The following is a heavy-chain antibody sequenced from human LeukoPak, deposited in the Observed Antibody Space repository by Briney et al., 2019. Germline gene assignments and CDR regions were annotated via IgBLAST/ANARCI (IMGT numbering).Heavy chain of an antibody. D-gene: IGHD3-10*01. Sequence: PGGSLRLSCAASGFTFSDYYMHWVRQAPGSGLEYVSTISPSGDSAYYANSVKGRFTISRDNSKTTLFLQIGSLRAEDMAVYYCARAPNYYGSARYYFDYWGQGTQVTVSS. J-gene: IGHJ4*02. CDR2: ISPSGDSA. CDR3: ARAPNYYGSARYYFDY. V-gene: IGHV3-64*01. CDR1: GFTFSDYY.